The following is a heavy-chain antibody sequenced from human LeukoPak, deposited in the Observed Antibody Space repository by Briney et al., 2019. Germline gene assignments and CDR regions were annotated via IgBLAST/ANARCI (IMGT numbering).Heavy chain of an antibody. CDR1: GFTFSSYE. CDR2: VSSSGSTI. J-gene: IGHJ4*02. V-gene: IGHV3-48*03. CDR3: ARNVYNFDY. D-gene: IGHD3-10*02. Sequence: GGSLRLSCAASGFTFSSYEMNWVRQAPGKGLEWVSYVSSSGSTIYYADSVQGRFTISRDNAQNSLYLQMSSLRAEDTAVYYCARNVYNFDYWGQGTLVTVSS.